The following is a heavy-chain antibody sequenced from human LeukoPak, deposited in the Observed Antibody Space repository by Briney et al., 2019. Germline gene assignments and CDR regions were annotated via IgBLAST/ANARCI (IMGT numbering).Heavy chain of an antibody. J-gene: IGHJ4*02. V-gene: IGHV1-18*01. D-gene: IGHD5-18*01. CDR3: ARENSYGPLDH. CDR2: FNPENGNT. CDR1: GYSFVGYG. Sequence: GASVKVSCKASGYSFVGYGITWVRQAPGQGLEWMGWFNPENGNTNYAQKVQGRVTMTRDTSTSTVYMELSSLRSEDTAVYYCARENSYGPLDHWGQGTLVTVSS.